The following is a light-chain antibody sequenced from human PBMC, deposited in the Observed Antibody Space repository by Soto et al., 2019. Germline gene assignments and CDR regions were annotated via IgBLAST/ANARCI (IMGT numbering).Light chain of an antibody. CDR2: YDS. J-gene: IGLJ2*01. CDR3: QVWDSSSDHPV. Sequence: SYELTQPPSVSVAPGKTARITCGGNNIGSKSVHWYQQKPGQAPVLVISYDSDRPSGIPERFSGSNSGNTATLTISRVEAGDEADYYCQVWDSSSDHPVFGGGTQLTVL. V-gene: IGLV3-21*04. CDR1: NIGSKS.